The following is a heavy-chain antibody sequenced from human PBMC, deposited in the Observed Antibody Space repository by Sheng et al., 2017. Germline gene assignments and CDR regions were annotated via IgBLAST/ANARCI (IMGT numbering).Heavy chain of an antibody. J-gene: IGHJ3*02. Sequence: EVQLLESGGDLVQTGGSLRLSCVSSQFTFGTYAMSWVRQAPGKGLEWVSAISGSGGSANYADSVKGRFSVSRDNSKNTLYLQMNSLRAEDTAVYYCAKLGKSVSYGDYRFPFHIWGQGTMVAVSS. CDR1: QFTFGTYA. D-gene: IGHD4-17*01. CDR3: AKLGKSVSYGDYRFPFHI. V-gene: IGHV3-23*01. CDR2: ISGSGGSA.